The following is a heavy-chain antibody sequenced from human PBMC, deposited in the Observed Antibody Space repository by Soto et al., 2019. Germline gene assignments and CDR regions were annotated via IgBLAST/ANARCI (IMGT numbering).Heavy chain of an antibody. Sequence: SETLSLTCTVSGGSISSYYWSWIRQPPGKGLEWIGYIYYSGSTNYNPSLKSRVTISVDTSKNQFSLRLSSVTAADTAAYYCAREIRVSRTVTTEYYFDYWGQGTLVTVSS. V-gene: IGHV4-59*01. CDR3: AREIRVSRTVTTEYYFDY. D-gene: IGHD4-17*01. CDR1: GGSISSYY. J-gene: IGHJ4*02. CDR2: IYYSGST.